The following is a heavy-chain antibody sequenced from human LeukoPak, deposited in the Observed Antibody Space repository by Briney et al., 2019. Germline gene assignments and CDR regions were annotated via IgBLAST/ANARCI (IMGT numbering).Heavy chain of an antibody. CDR3: ARYRGRGTSWPLDV. J-gene: IGHJ3*01. V-gene: IGHV3-7*01. Sequence: GGSLRLSCAASGFMFSDFWMSWVRQAPGKGLEWVANIKQDGSDKYYVDSVKGRFTISRDNAKNSLDLQMNSGRGEDTAVYYCARYRGRGTSWPLDVWGQGTIVTVSS. CDR2: IKQDGSDK. D-gene: IGHD1-26*01. CDR1: GFMFSDFW.